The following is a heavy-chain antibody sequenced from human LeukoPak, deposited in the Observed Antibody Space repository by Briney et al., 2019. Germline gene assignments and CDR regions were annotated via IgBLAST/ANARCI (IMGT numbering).Heavy chain of an antibody. CDR1: GGSISSSSYY. J-gene: IGHJ4*02. V-gene: IGHV4-39*07. CDR3: ARREALRPFDY. D-gene: IGHD3-16*01. CDR2: INHSGST. Sequence: SETLSLTCTVSGGSISSSSYYWSWIRQPPGKGLEWIGEINHSGSTNYNPSLKSRVTISVDTSKNQFSLKLSSVTAADTAVYYCARREALRPFDYWGQGTLVTVSS.